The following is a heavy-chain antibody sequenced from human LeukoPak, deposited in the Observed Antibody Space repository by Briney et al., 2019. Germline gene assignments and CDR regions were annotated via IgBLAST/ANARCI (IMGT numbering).Heavy chain of an antibody. CDR1: GFPFSDYY. CDR2: ISSPGTTT. CDR3: ATGKVGPHYYYMDV. Sequence: PGGSLRLSCAASGFPFSDYYMSWIRQAPGKGLEWVSHISSPGTTTLYADSVKGRFTISRDNAKNSLHLQMNTVRADDTAVYYCATGKVGPHYYYMDVWGKGTPVTVSS. V-gene: IGHV3-11*04. J-gene: IGHJ6*03. D-gene: IGHD1-26*01.